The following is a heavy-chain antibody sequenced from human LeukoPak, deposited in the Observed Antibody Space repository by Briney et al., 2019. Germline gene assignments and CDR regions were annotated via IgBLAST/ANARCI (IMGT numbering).Heavy chain of an antibody. V-gene: IGHV4-4*07. CDR3: ARQRYSSGWYWFDP. J-gene: IGHJ5*02. CDR2: IHTSGST. CDR1: GDSISSYY. Sequence: SETLSLTCTVSGDSISSYYWSWIRQPAGKGLEWIGRIHTSGSTNYNPSLKSRVTMSVDTSKNQFSLKLSSVTAADTAVYYCARQRYSSGWYWFDPWGQGTLVTVSS. D-gene: IGHD6-19*01.